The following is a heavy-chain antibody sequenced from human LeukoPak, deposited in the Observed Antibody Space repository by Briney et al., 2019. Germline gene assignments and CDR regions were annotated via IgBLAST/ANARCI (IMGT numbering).Heavy chain of an antibody. V-gene: IGHV4-39*07. D-gene: IGHD1-26*01. CDR1: SGSISTSNYY. CDR2: IFYSGST. Sequence: SETLSLTCTVSSGSISTSNYYWGWVRQPPGKALEWIGNIFYSGSTYYSPSLKSRVTISLDTSRNQFSLKLSSVTAADTAVYYCARQIVGATCFDYWGQGTLVTVSS. CDR3: ARQIVGATCFDY. J-gene: IGHJ4*02.